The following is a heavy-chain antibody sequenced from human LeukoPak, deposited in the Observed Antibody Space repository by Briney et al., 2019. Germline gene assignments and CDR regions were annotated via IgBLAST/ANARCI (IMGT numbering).Heavy chain of an antibody. CDR1: GFTFTSYT. J-gene: IGHJ4*02. V-gene: IGHV3-23*01. D-gene: IGHD3-10*01. Sequence: GGSLRLSCAASGFTFTSYTMSWVRQAPGKGLEWVSGVSGSGGTTYYADSVKGRFTISRDNSKNTLYPQMNSLTAEDTAVYYCAKAGHYYGSGSYPIFDYWGQGILVTVSS. CDR3: AKAGHYYGSGSYPIFDY. CDR2: VSGSGGTT.